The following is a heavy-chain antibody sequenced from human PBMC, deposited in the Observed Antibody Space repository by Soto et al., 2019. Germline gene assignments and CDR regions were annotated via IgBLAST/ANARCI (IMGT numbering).Heavy chain of an antibody. D-gene: IGHD3-10*01. Sequence: QVQLVQSGAEVKKPGASVKVSCRASGFTFTSYAISWVRQAPGQGLEWMGWISAYNDNTNYAQKRQGRVTMTTETSTRTAYMELRSMRSDDTAVYYCARGWFGEFVSYFDYWGQGSLVTVSS. CDR3: ARGWFGEFVSYFDY. V-gene: IGHV1-18*01. CDR2: ISAYNDNT. CDR1: GFTFTSYA. J-gene: IGHJ4*02.